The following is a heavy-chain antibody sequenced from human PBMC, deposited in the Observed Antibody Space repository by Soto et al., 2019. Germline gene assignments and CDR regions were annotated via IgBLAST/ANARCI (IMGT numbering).Heavy chain of an antibody. D-gene: IGHD6-6*01. CDR1: GGSFSGYY. V-gene: IGHV4-34*01. CDR3: ARGPGSSSARVRYYYYGMDV. Sequence: QVQLQQWGAGLLKPSETLSLTCAVYGGSFSGYYWSWIRQPPGKGLEWIGEINHSGSTNYNPSLKSRVTISVDTSKNHYSLKLSSVIAADTAVYYCARGPGSSSARVRYYYYGMDVWGQGTTVTVSS. J-gene: IGHJ6*02. CDR2: INHSGST.